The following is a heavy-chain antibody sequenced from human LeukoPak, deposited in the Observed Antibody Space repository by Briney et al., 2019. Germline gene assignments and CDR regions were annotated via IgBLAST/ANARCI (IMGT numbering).Heavy chain of an antibody. Sequence: PGGSLRLSCAASGFTFSSYSMNWVRQAPGKGLEWVSYISSSSSTIYYADSVKGRFTISRDNAKNSLYLQMNSLRAEDTAVYYCARQGAAASIDYWGQGTLVTVSS. J-gene: IGHJ4*02. CDR3: ARQGAAASIDY. V-gene: IGHV3-48*01. CDR1: GFTFSSYS. D-gene: IGHD2-2*01. CDR2: ISSSSSTI.